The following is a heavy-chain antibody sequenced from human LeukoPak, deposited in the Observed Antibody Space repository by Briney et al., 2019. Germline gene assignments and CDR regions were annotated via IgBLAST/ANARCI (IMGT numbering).Heavy chain of an antibody. CDR1: GGTFNIYA. D-gene: IGHD3-10*01. CDR3: ATCCRGGSS. J-gene: IGHJ5*02. CDR2: INPSGGST. Sequence: ASVKVSCKAAGGTFNIYAFSWVRQAPGQGLEWMGIINPSGGSTSYAQKFQGRVTLTRDTSTSTVYMELSSLRSEDTAVYYCATCCRGGSSWGQGTLVTVSS. V-gene: IGHV1-46*02.